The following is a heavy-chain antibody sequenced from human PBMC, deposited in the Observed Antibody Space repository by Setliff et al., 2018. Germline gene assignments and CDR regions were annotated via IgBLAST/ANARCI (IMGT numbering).Heavy chain of an antibody. V-gene: IGHV3-23*01. D-gene: IGHD3-3*01. CDR2: ISGSGGDT. Sequence: GGSLRLSCAASGFSFSSYAMSWVRQAPGKGLEWVSAISGSGGDTYYADSMKGRFTISRDNSKNTLYLQMNSLRAEDTAVYYCARDLSGRSDYWGQGTLVTVSS. CDR1: GFSFSSYA. J-gene: IGHJ4*02. CDR3: ARDLSGRSDY.